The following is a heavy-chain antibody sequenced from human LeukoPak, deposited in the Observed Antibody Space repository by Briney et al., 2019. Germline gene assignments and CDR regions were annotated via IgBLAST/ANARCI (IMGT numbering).Heavy chain of an antibody. D-gene: IGHD2-2*01. V-gene: IGHV1-2*02. Sequence: ASVKVSCKASGYTFTGYYMHWVRQATGQGLEWMGWINPNSGGTNYAQKFQGRVTMTRETSISTAYMELSRLRSDDTAVYYCARAPSYCSSTSCYFLSFDYWGQGTLVTVSS. CDR3: ARAPSYCSSTSCYFLSFDY. CDR1: GYTFTGYY. J-gene: IGHJ4*02. CDR2: INPNSGGT.